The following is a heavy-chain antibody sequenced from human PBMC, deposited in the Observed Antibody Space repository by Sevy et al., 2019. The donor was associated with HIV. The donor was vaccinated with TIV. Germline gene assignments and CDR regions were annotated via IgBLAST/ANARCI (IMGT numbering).Heavy chain of an antibody. CDR3: ARDCSSTSCLWGMDV. Sequence: GGSLRLSCAASGFTFSNYWMSWVRQAPGKGLEWVANIKRDGSEKYYVASVKGRFTISRENAKNSLYLQMNSLRAEDTAVYYCARDCSSTSCLWGMDVWGQGTTVTVSS. J-gene: IGHJ6*02. D-gene: IGHD2-2*01. V-gene: IGHV3-7*03. CDR1: GFTFSNYW. CDR2: IKRDGSEK.